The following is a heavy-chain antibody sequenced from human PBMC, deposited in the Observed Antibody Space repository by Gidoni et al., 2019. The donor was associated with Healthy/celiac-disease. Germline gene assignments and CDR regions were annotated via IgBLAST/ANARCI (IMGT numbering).Heavy chain of an antibody. D-gene: IGHD3-22*01. CDR1: GGSFSGYY. V-gene: IGHV4-34*01. J-gene: IGHJ4*02. CDR2: INHSGST. Sequence: QVQLQQWGAGLLKPSETLSLTCAAYGGSFSGYYWTWIRQPPGKGLEWIGEINHSGSTNYNPSLKSRVTISVDTSKNHFSLKLSSVTAADTAVYYCARGRVFYYDTSGSQYPDYWGQGTLVTVSS. CDR3: ARGRVFYYDTSGSQYPDY.